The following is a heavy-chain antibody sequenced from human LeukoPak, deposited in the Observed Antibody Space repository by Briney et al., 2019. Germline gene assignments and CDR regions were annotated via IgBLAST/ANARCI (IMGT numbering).Heavy chain of an antibody. D-gene: IGHD4-17*01. CDR3: ARVMQGDYSPFDY. Sequence: GGSLRLSCAASGFTFSSYWMHWVRQAPGKGLVWVSRINTDGSSTSYADSVKGRFTISRDNAKNTLYLQMNSLRAEDTAVYYCARVMQGDYSPFDYWGRGTLVTVSS. V-gene: IGHV3-74*01. J-gene: IGHJ4*02. CDR2: INTDGSST. CDR1: GFTFSSYW.